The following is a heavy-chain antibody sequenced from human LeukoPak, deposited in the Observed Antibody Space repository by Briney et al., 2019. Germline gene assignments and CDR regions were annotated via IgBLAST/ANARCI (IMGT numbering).Heavy chain of an antibody. CDR3: ARESREFKEYSYGYYYYYMDV. CDR2: IIPIFGTA. D-gene: IGHD5-18*01. V-gene: IGHV1-69*13. CDR1: GGTFSSYA. J-gene: IGHJ6*03. Sequence: GASVKVSCKASGGTFSSYAISWVRQAPGQGLEWMGGIIPIFGTANYAQKFQGRVTITADESTSTAYMELSSLRSEDTAVYYCARESREFKEYSYGYYYYYMDVWGKGTTVTVSS.